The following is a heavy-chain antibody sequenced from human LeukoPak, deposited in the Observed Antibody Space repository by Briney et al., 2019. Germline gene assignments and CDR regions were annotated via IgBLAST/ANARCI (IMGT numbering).Heavy chain of an antibody. CDR2: ITSAGNT. CDR3: AKGGGPYHLPTDY. CDR1: GFTFSSYA. J-gene: IGHJ4*02. D-gene: IGHD2-2*01. V-gene: IGHV3-23*01. Sequence: GGSLRLSCAASGFTFSSYAMNWVRQAPGKGLEWVTAITSAGNTYYADSVKGRFTISRDSSKNTLYLQMNSLRSEDTAVYYCAKGGGPYHLPTDYWGQGTLVTVSS.